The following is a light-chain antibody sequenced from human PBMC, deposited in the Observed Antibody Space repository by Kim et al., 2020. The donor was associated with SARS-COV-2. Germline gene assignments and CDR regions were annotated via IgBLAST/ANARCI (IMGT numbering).Light chain of an antibody. J-gene: IGLJ2*01. V-gene: IGLV6-57*02. CDR1: GGSIASNY. Sequence: KAVTISCTGSGGSIASNYVQWFQQRPGSAPTTVIYEDDQRPSGVPDRFSGSIDSSSNSASLTISGLKTEDEADYYCQSYDSNNHVVFGGGTKLTVL. CDR3: QSYDSNNHVV. CDR2: EDD.